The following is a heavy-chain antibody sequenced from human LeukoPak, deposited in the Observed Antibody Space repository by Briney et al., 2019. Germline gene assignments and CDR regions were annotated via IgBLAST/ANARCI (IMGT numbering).Heavy chain of an antibody. J-gene: IGHJ6*03. CDR3: ARPRSHKGGYYMDV. V-gene: IGHV3-7*01. Sequence: PGGSLRLSCAASGFTFSSYWMSWVRQAPGKGLEWVANIKQDGSEKYYVDSVKGRFTISRDNAKNSLYLQMNSLRAEDTAVYYCARPRSHKGGYYMDVWGKGTTVTISS. CDR1: GFTFSSYW. D-gene: IGHD3-16*01. CDR2: IKQDGSEK.